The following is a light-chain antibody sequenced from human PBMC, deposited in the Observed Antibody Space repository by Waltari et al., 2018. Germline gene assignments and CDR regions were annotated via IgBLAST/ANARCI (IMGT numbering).Light chain of an antibody. CDR2: KDS. Sequence: SYELTQPPSVSVSPGQTARITCSGDALPKHYAYWYQQKPGQAPVLVIYKDSERPSGIPERFSGSSSGTTVTLTISGVQAEDEADYYCQSADSSGTYPMVFGGGTKLTVL. CDR1: ALPKHY. V-gene: IGLV3-25*03. J-gene: IGLJ2*01. CDR3: QSADSSGTYPMV.